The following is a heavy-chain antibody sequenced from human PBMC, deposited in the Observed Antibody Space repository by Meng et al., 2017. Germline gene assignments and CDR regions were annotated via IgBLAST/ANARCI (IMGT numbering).Heavy chain of an antibody. D-gene: IGHD5-12*01. V-gene: IGHV3-23*04. Sequence: QLVAARGGFVKPGRSLRLYCAASGFTLSRYALWWVRQAPGKGLEWVSAISGSGGSTYYADSVKGRFTISRDNSKNTLYLQMNSLRAEDTAVYYCAKSGYGYDYWGQGTLVTVSS. J-gene: IGHJ4*02. CDR2: ISGSGGST. CDR3: AKSGYGYDY. CDR1: GFTLSRYA.